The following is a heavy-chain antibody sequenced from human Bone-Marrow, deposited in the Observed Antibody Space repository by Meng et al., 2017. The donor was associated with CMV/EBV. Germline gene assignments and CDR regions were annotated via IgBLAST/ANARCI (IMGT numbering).Heavy chain of an antibody. CDR1: GYSFTSYW. CDR3: ARFIEITMVRGVTGMDV. V-gene: IGHV5-51*01. D-gene: IGHD3-10*01. CDR2: IYPGDSDT. J-gene: IGHJ6*02. Sequence: GESLKISCKGSGYSFTSYWIGWVRQIPGKGLEWMGIIYPGDSDTRYSPSFQGQVTISAEKSISTAYLQWSSLKASDTAMYYCARFIEITMVRGVTGMDVWGQGTTVTVSS.